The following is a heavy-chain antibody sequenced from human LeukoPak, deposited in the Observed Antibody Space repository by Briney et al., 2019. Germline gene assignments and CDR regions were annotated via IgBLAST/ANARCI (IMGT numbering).Heavy chain of an antibody. D-gene: IGHD6-6*01. V-gene: IGHV4-34*01. Sequence: PSETLSLTCAVYGGSFSGYYWSWIRQPPGKGLEWIGEINHSGSTNYNPSLKSRVTISVDKSKNQFSLKLSSVTAADTAVYYCASRPEGYFDYWGQGTLVTVSS. J-gene: IGHJ4*02. CDR1: GGSFSGYY. CDR2: INHSGST. CDR3: ASRPEGYFDY.